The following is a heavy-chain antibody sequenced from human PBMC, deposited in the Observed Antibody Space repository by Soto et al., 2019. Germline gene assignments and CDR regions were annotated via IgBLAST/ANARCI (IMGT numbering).Heavy chain of an antibody. CDR1: GYGFTTYG. D-gene: IGHD1-1*01. J-gene: IGHJ4*02. Sequence: QVHLVQSGAEVKKPGASVKVSCKGSGYGFTTYGITWVRQAPGQGLEWMAWISAHNGNTNYAQKLKSRVTVTRDSSTSSAYMELRSLRSDDTAVYYCARRRYVDYWGQGALVTVSS. CDR2: ISAHNGNT. V-gene: IGHV1-18*01. CDR3: ARRRYVDY.